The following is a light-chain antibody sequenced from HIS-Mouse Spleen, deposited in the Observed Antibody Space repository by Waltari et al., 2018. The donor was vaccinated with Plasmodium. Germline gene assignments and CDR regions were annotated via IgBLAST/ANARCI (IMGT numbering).Light chain of an antibody. CDR3: QQFNSYPLT. V-gene: IGKV1-13*02. CDR1: QGISSA. Sequence: AIQLTQSPSSLSASVGDRVTITCRASQGISSALAWYQQKPGKAPKLLIYDASSLESGVPSRVSGSGSGTDVTLTISILQPEDCATYYCQQFNSYPLTFGGGTKVEIK. CDR2: DAS. J-gene: IGKJ4*01.